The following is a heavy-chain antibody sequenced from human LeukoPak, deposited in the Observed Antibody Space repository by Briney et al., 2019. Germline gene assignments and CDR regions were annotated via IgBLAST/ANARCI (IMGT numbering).Heavy chain of an antibody. J-gene: IGHJ4*02. CDR3: ARVVWGGYRKDD. CDR2: ISSSSSTI. V-gene: IGHV3-48*01. D-gene: IGHD3-16*02. Sequence: GGSLRLSCAASGFTFSTYNMNWVRQAPGKGLEWVSYISSSSSTIYYADSVKGRFTISRDNAKNSLYLQMNSLRAEDTAVYYCARVVWGGYRKDDWRQATLVTVSS. CDR1: GFTFSTYN.